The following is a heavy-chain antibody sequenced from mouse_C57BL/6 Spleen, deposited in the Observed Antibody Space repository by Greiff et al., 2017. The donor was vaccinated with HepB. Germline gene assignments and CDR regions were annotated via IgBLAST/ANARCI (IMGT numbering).Heavy chain of an antibody. CDR2: ISYDGSN. V-gene: IGHV3-6*01. CDR1: GYSITSGYY. CDR3: ARVGGFAY. J-gene: IGHJ3*01. Sequence: DVKLQESGPGLVKPSQSLSLTCSVTGYSITSGYYWNWIRQFPGNKLEWMGYISYDGSNNYNPSLKNRISITRDTSKNQFFLKLNSVTTEDTATYYCARVGGFAYWGQGTLVTVSA.